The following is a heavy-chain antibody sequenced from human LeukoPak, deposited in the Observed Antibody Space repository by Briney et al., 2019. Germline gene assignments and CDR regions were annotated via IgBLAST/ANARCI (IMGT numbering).Heavy chain of an antibody. CDR3: AKAPHFYDSSGYYYFDY. CDR1: GFTFSRYA. J-gene: IGHJ4*02. Sequence: PGGSLRLSCAASGFTFSRYAMSWVRQAPGKGLEWVSALSGSGGSTYYADSVKGRFTISRDNSKNTLDLQMNSLRAEDTAVYYCAKAPHFYDSSGYYYFDYWGQGTLVTVSS. V-gene: IGHV3-23*01. D-gene: IGHD3-22*01. CDR2: LSGSGGST.